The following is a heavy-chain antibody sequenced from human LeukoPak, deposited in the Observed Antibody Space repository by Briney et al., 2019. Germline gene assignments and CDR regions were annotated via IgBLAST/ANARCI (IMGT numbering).Heavy chain of an antibody. CDR3: ARVDIRSSGCFDC. CDR2: ISSRSGTI. CDR1: GFTFNIYT. D-gene: IGHD6-19*01. Sequence: QAGGSLRLSCAASGFTFNIYTMNWVRQAPGKGLEWVSYISSRSGTIYYADSVKGRFTIPRDNAKNSLYLQMNSLRDEDTAVYYCARVDIRSSGCFDCWGQGTLVTVSS. V-gene: IGHV3-48*02. J-gene: IGHJ4*02.